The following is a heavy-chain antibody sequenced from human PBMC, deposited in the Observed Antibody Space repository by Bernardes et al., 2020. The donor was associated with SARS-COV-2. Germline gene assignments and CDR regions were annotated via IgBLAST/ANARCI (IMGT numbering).Heavy chain of an antibody. J-gene: IGHJ4*02. V-gene: IGHV2-5*01. CDR2: IYWNDNK. CDR3: ARTLYESGWLDY. Sequence: SGPTLVKPTQTLTLTCTLSGFSLYTSGVGVGWIRQPPGRALEWLAVIYWNDNKHYSPSLKNRLTIARDTSKREVVLTLTYLDPVDTGTYYCARTLYESGWLDYWGQGTLVTVSS. CDR1: GFSLYTSGVG. D-gene: IGHD6-19*01.